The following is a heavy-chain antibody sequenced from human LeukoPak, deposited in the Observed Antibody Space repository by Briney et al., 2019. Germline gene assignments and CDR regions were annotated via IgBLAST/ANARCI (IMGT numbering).Heavy chain of an antibody. CDR3: ARVGRGYSGYDSR. J-gene: IGHJ4*02. CDR1: GGSISSGGYY. Sequence: PSQTLSLTCTVSGGSISSGGYYWSWIRQHPGKGLEWIGYIYYSGSTYYNPPLKSRVTISVDTSKNQFSLKLSSVAAADTAVYYCARVGRGYSGYDSRWGQGTLVTVSS. CDR2: IYYSGST. V-gene: IGHV4-31*03. D-gene: IGHD5-12*01.